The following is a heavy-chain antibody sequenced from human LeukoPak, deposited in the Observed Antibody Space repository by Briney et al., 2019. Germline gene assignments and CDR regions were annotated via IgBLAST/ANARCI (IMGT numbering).Heavy chain of an antibody. J-gene: IGHJ4*02. V-gene: IGHV3-21*01. D-gene: IGHD1-14*01. CDR2: ISSSSSYI. Sequence: PGGSLRLSCAASGFTFSSYSMNWVRQAPGKGLEWVSSISSSSSYIYYAGSVKGRFTISRDNAKNSLYLQMNSLRAEDTAVYYCARVTNRPDYWGQGTLVTVSS. CDR1: GFTFSSYS. CDR3: ARVTNRPDY.